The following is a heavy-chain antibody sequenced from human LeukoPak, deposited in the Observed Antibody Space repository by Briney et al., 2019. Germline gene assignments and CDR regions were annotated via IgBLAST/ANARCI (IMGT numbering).Heavy chain of an antibody. J-gene: IGHJ5*02. CDR2: INPNSGGT. V-gene: IGHV1-2*02. CDR3: ARGRRSGSPLYNWFDP. Sequence: GASVKVSCKASGYTFTGYYMHWVRQAPGQGLEWMGWINPNSGGTNYAQKFQGRVTMTRDTSISTAYMELSRLRSDDTAVYYCARGRRSGSPLYNWFDPSGQGTLVTVSS. CDR1: GYTFTGYY. D-gene: IGHD1-26*01.